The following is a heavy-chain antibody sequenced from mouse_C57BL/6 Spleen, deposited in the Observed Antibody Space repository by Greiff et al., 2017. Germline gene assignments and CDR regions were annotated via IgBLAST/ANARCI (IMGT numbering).Heavy chain of an antibody. CDR2: ISYDGST. V-gene: IGHV3-6*01. D-gene: IGHD2-13*01. CDR1: GYSITSGYY. CDR3: ARGGDYDY. J-gene: IGHJ2*01. Sequence: EVQLVESGPGLVKPSQSLSLTCSATGYSITSGYYWNWIRQFPGNKLEWMGNISYDGSTNYNPSFKNRISITRDTSKNQFVLKLNSVTTEDTATYYCARGGDYDYWGQGTTLTVSS.